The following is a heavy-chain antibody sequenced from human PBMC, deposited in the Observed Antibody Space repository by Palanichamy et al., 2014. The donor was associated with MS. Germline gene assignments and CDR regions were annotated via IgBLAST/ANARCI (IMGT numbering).Heavy chain of an antibody. Sequence: QVQLQESGPGLVKPSETPSLTCTVSGGSISSSSYYWGWIRQPPGKGLEWIGSIYYSGSTYYNPSLKSRVTISVDTSKNQFSLKLNSVTAADTAVYYCAREDKYYYDSSGYYSSWGQGTLVTVST. CDR3: AREDKYYYDSSGYYSS. V-gene: IGHV4-39*01. CDR1: GGSISSSSYY. D-gene: IGHD3-22*01. CDR2: IYYSGST. J-gene: IGHJ5*02.